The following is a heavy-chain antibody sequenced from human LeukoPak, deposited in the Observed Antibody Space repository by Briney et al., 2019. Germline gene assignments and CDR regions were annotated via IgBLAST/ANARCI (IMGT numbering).Heavy chain of an antibody. CDR2: ISGSGGST. Sequence: GGSLRLSCAASGFTFSSYAMSWVRQAPGKGLEWVSAISGSGGSTYYADSVKGRFTISRGNSKNTLYLQMNSLRAEDTAVYYCARDGGYGGNSEPDAFDIWGQGTMVTVSS. V-gene: IGHV3-23*01. D-gene: IGHD4-23*01. CDR1: GFTFSSYA. CDR3: ARDGGYGGNSEPDAFDI. J-gene: IGHJ3*02.